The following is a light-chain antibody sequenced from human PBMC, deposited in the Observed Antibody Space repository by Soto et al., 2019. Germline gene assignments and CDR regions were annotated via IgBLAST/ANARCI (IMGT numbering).Light chain of an antibody. CDR2: LGS. J-gene: IGKJ1*01. CDR1: QSLLHSNGYNY. CDR3: MQALQTPVS. V-gene: IGKV2-28*01. Sequence: DIVMTQSPLSLPVTPGETASISCRSSQSLLHSNGYNYLDWYLQKPGQSPQLRIYLGSNRSSGVPDRFSGSGSGTDVTLTSSRVEAEDVGVYYCMQALQTPVSFGQGTKVDIK.